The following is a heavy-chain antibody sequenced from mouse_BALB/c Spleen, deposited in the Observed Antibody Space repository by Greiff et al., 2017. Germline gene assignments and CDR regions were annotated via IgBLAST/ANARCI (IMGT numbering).Heavy chain of an antibody. V-gene: IGHV1-9*01. CDR3: AKGQLGALWFAY. D-gene: IGHD3-2*01. CDR1: GYTFSSYW. Sequence: QVQLKESGAELMKPGASVKISCKATGYTFSSYWIEWVKQRPGHGLEWIGEILPGSGSTNYNEKFKGKATFTADTSSNTAYMQLSSLTSEDSAVYYCAKGQLGALWFAYWGQGTLVTVSA. J-gene: IGHJ3*01. CDR2: ILPGSGST.